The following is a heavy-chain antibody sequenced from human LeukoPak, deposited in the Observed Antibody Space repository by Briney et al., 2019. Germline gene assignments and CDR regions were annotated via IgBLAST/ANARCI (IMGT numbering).Heavy chain of an antibody. CDR2: IKQDGSEE. Sequence: AGGSLRLSCAASGFTFRTLAMSWVRQAPGKGLEWVANIKQDGSEEVYVDSVKGRFTISRDNAKNSLFLQMNTLRAEDTAVYYCARDPYSSTWSYGMDVWGQGTTVTVSS. J-gene: IGHJ6*02. D-gene: IGHD6-6*01. V-gene: IGHV3-7*05. CDR1: GFTFRTLA. CDR3: ARDPYSSTWSYGMDV.